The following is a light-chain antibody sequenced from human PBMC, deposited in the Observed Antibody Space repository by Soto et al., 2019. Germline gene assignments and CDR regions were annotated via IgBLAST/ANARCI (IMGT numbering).Light chain of an antibody. J-gene: IGKJ4*01. V-gene: IGKV3-11*01. Sequence: EIVLTQSPATLSLSPGERATLSCRASQSVSSLLAWYQQKSGQPPRLLVSDASKRATGVPARFSGSGSGTDLTLIISSLEPEDFAIYYCQQRSNWPLTFGAGTKVDIK. CDR3: QQRSNWPLT. CDR2: DAS. CDR1: QSVSSL.